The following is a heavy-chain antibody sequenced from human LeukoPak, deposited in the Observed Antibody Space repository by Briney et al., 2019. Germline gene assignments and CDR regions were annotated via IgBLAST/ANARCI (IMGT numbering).Heavy chain of an antibody. Sequence: GRSLRLSCAASGFTFSSFAMHWVRQAPGKGLEWVAVISYDGSNKYYADSVKGRFTISRDNSKNMLYLQMNSLRAEDTAEYYCARAPGVIGLYGMDVWGQGTTVTVSS. J-gene: IGHJ6*02. CDR2: ISYDGSNK. D-gene: IGHD2/OR15-2a*01. CDR3: ARAPGVIGLYGMDV. CDR1: GFTFSSFA. V-gene: IGHV3-30-3*01.